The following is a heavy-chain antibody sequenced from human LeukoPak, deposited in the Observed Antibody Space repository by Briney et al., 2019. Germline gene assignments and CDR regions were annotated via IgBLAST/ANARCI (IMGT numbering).Heavy chain of an antibody. V-gene: IGHV3-74*01. CDR1: GFTFSSYW. J-gene: IGHJ4*02. CDR3: ARGKYYDSSGYLLGY. CDR2: INSDGSST. Sequence: GGSLRLSCAASGFTFSSYWMHWVRQAPGKGLVWVSRINSDGSSTSYADSVKGRFTISRDNAKNTLYLQMNSLRAEDTAVYYCARGKYYDSSGYLLGYWGQGTLVTVSS. D-gene: IGHD3-22*01.